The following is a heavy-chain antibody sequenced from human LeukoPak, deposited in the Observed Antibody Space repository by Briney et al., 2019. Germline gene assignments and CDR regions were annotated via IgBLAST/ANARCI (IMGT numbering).Heavy chain of an antibody. V-gene: IGHV5-10-1*01. CDR3: ARVGYNFYDC. CDR2: IDPTDSYT. CDR1: GYSFTTYW. D-gene: IGHD5-24*01. J-gene: IGHJ4*02. Sequence: GESLKISCKGSGYSFTTYWITWVRQMPGKGLEWMGTIDPTDSYTNYSPSFQGHVILSVDKPTSTAYLQWSSLQASDTAMYYCARVGYNFYDCWGQGTLVTVSS.